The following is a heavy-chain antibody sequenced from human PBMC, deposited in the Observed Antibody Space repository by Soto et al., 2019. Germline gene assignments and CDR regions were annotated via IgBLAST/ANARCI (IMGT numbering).Heavy chain of an antibody. D-gene: IGHD6-13*01. CDR3: ARAHGSSWYNWFDP. Sequence: QVQLVQSGADVKKPGSSVKVSCKASGGRFSNSSISWVRQAPGQGLEWMGGIIPLFGTTNYAQKFRGRVTITADESTSTAYMEMSSLRFEDTAVYYCARAHGSSWYNWFDPWGQGTLVTVSS. CDR2: IIPLFGTT. J-gene: IGHJ5*02. CDR1: GGRFSNSS. V-gene: IGHV1-69*01.